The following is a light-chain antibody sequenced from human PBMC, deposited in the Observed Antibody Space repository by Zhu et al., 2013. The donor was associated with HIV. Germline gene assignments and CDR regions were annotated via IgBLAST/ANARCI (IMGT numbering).Light chain of an antibody. CDR3: QQYSIWPGT. V-gene: IGKV3-15*01. J-gene: IGKJ1*01. CDR2: DAS. Sequence: EIVMTQSPATLSVSPGERATLSCRASQSVRSNLAWYQQKPGQAPRLLIYDASTRATGVPARFSGSGSGTEFTLTISSLQSEDFAVYFCQQYSIWPGTFGQGTKVEIK. CDR1: QSVRSN.